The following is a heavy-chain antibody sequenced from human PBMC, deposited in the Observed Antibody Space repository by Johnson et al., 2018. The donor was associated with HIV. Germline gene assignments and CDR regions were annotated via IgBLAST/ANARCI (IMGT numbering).Heavy chain of an antibody. CDR2: ISYDGSNK. D-gene: IGHD6-19*01. J-gene: IGHJ3*02. V-gene: IGHV3-30-3*01. Sequence: QVQLVESGGGVVQPGRSLRLSCAASRFTFSSYDMHWVRQAPGKGLEWVAVISYDGSNKYYADSVQGRFTISRDNSKNTLYLQMNSLRAEDTAVYYCASTSSGWFYAFDIWGQGTMVTVSS. CDR3: ASTSSGWFYAFDI. CDR1: RFTFSSYD.